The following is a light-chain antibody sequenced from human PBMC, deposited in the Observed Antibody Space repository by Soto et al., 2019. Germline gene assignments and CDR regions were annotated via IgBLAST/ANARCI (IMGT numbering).Light chain of an antibody. CDR2: EVS. J-gene: IGLJ2*01. Sequence: ALTQPASVSGSPGQSITISCTGTSSDVGGYNYVSWYQQHPGKAPKLMIYEVSNRPSGVSNRFSGSKSGNTASLTISGLQAEDEADYYCSSYTSSSSVFGGGTKLTVL. V-gene: IGLV2-14*01. CDR3: SSYTSSSSV. CDR1: SSDVGGYNY.